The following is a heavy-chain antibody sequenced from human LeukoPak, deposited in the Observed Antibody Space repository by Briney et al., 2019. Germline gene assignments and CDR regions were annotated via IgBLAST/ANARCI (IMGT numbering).Heavy chain of an antibody. CDR1: GGTFSSYA. CDR2: INPNSGGT. V-gene: IGHV1-2*06. J-gene: IGHJ5*02. CDR3: ARARRIAAAGTWFDP. D-gene: IGHD6-13*01. Sequence: ASVKVSCKASGGTFSSYAISWVRQAPGQGLEWMGRINPNSGGTNYAQKFQGRVTMTRDTSISTAYMELSRLRSDDTAVYYCARARRIAAAGTWFDPWGQGTLVTVSS.